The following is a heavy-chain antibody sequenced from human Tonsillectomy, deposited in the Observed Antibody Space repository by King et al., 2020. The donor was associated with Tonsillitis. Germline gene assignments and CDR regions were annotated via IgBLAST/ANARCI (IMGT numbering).Heavy chain of an antibody. CDR2: MSGAGART. V-gene: IGHV3-23*04. CDR1: GFTFSTYA. J-gene: IGHJ6*02. D-gene: IGHD3-3*01. Sequence: VQLVESGGGLVQPGGSLRLSCAASGFTFSTYAMTWVRQAPGKGLEWVSVMSGAGARTYHADSVKGRFTISRDNSKNTMYPQMNSLRAEDTAVYYCAKCPYDFWSGGLYYAMDVWGQGTTVTVSS. CDR3: AKCPYDFWSGGLYYAMDV.